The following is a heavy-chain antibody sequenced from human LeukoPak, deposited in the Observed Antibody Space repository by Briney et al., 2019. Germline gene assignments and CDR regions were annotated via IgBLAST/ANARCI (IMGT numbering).Heavy chain of an antibody. CDR2: IKQDGSEK. CDR1: GFAFSTYW. V-gene: IGHV3-7*01. J-gene: IGHJ4*01. CDR3: ARDSAGNDY. Sequence: PGGSLRLSCAASGFAFSTYWMSWVRQAPGKGLEWVANIKQDGSEKYYVDSVKGRFTISRDNAKNSLYLQMNSLRAEDTAMYYCARDSAGNDYWGHGTLVTVSS. D-gene: IGHD6-13*01.